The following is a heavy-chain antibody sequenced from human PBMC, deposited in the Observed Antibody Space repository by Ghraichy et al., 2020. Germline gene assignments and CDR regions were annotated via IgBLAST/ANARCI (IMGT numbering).Heavy chain of an antibody. D-gene: IGHD2-15*01. CDR3: ARGGRETYSSYFYGMDV. CDR2: INAGNGDT. Sequence: ASVKVSCKASGYNFISYAIHWVRRAPGQRLEWMGWINAGNGDTKYSQRFQDRVAITRDTSASTVYMELSSLTSEDTAVYYCARGGRETYSSYFYGMDVWGQGTSVTASS. J-gene: IGHJ6*02. CDR1: GYNFISYA. V-gene: IGHV1-3*01.